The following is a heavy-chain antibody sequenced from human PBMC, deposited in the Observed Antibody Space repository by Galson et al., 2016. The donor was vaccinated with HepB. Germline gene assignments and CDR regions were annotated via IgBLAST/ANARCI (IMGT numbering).Heavy chain of an antibody. J-gene: IGHJ4*02. V-gene: IGHV4-4*07. CDR1: GVSISSYY. CDR2: IYPGEST. CDR3: ARRTLQPSFDY. D-gene: IGHD1-14*01. Sequence: LSLTCTVSGVSISSYYWSWVRQPAGKTLEWIGRIYPGESTSYNPSLESRVTMSVDTSKNHFSLKLSSVTAADTAVYYCARRTLQPSFDYWGQGTPVSVSS.